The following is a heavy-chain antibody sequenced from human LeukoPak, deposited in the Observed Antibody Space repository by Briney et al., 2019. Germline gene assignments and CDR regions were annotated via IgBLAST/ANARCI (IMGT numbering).Heavy chain of an antibody. CDR1: GTSITPYS. CDR2: FYTSGNT. V-gene: IGHV4-4*09. D-gene: IGHD5-24*01. CDR3: ARHRAEMATITDDTFDM. J-gene: IGHJ3*02. Sequence: SETLSLTCSVSGTSITPYSWSWIRQPPGRGLEWIGYFYTSGNTHQNPSLKSRVTMSIHASKNQFSLRLSSMTAADTAVYYCARHRAEMATITDDTFDMWGQGTMVTVSS.